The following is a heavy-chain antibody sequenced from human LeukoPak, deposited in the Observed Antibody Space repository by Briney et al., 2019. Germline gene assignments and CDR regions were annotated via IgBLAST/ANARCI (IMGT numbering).Heavy chain of an antibody. Sequence: GGSLRLSCAASGFTFSSYSMNWVSQAPGKSLEWVSSISSSSSYIYYADSVKGRFTISRDNAKNSLYLQMNSLRAEDTAVYYCARYGGGHWAFDIWGQGTMVTVSS. CDR1: GFTFSSYS. CDR3: ARYGGGHWAFDI. CDR2: ISSSSSYI. D-gene: IGHD3-10*01. V-gene: IGHV3-21*01. J-gene: IGHJ3*02.